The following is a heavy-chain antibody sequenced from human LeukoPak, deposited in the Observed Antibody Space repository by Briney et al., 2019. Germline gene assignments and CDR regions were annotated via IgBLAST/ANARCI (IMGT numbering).Heavy chain of an antibody. V-gene: IGHV1-8*01. CDR3: ARESAGYYDSSGYLAHTFDY. Sequence: ASVKVSCKASGYTFTSYDINWVRQATGQGLEWMGWMNPNSGNTGYAQKFQGRVTMTRNTSISTAYMELSSLRSEDTAVYYCARESAGYYDSSGYLAHTFDYWGQGTLVTVSS. D-gene: IGHD3-22*01. J-gene: IGHJ4*02. CDR1: GYTFTSYD. CDR2: MNPNSGNT.